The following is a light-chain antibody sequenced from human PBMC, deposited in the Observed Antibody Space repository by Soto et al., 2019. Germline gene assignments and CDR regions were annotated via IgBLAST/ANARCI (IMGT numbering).Light chain of an antibody. V-gene: IGKV3-15*01. Sequence: EIVMTQSPATLSVSPGERATLSCRASQSVSSNLAWYQQKPGQAPRLLIYGASTRATGIPARFSGSGSGTEFTLTISSLQSEDFAVYYCRQYGRSLGFAVGGGTKV. CDR3: RQYGRSLGFA. J-gene: IGKJ4*01. CDR2: GAS. CDR1: QSVSSN.